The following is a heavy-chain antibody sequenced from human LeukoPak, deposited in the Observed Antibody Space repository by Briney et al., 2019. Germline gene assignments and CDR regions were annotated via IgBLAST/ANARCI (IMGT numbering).Heavy chain of an antibody. CDR2: ISAGGGST. Sequence: GGSLRLSCAASGFMFSGYAMTWVRQAPGKGLEWVSGISAGGGSTYYADSVKGRFTISRDNSKNTLYLQMNSLRAEDTAVYYCARLLRYYFDYWGQGTLVTVSS. CDR1: GFMFSGYA. V-gene: IGHV3-23*01. D-gene: IGHD4-17*01. CDR3: ARLLRYYFDY. J-gene: IGHJ4*02.